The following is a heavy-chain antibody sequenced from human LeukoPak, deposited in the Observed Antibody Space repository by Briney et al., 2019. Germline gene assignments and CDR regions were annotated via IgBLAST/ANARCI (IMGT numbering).Heavy chain of an antibody. CDR1: RFTFSRYA. D-gene: IGHD3-22*01. Sequence: GGSLRLSCAASRFTFSRYAMNWVRQAPGKGLERVSAISGSGGSTYYADSVKGRFTISRDNSKNTLYLQMNSLRAEDTAVYYCAKTLYGSGYSDAFDIWGQGTMVTVSS. V-gene: IGHV3-23*01. CDR2: ISGSGGST. J-gene: IGHJ3*02. CDR3: AKTLYGSGYSDAFDI.